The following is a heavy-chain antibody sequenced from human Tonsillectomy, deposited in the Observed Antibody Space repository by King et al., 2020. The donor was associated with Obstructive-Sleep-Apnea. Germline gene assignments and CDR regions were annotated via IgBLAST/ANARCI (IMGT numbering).Heavy chain of an antibody. CDR2: ISFDGKNE. J-gene: IGHJ4*02. CDR3: ARGLWFGELSPLGN. V-gene: IGHV3-30*04. D-gene: IGHD3-10*01. CDR1: GFTFSSYA. Sequence: QLVQSGGRVVQPGRSLRLSCAASGFTFSSYAMHWVRQAPGKGLEWVSVISFDGKNEYYADSVKGRLTISRDNSKNTLFLQMNSLRSEDTAVYYCARGLWFGELSPLGNWGQGTLVTVSS.